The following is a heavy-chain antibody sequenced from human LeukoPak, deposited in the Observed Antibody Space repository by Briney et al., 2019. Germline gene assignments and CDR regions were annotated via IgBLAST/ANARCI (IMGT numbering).Heavy chain of an antibody. CDR1: GYTFTSYY. J-gene: IGHJ4*02. V-gene: IGHV1-46*03. CDR3: ARGGTELQWLVSPAGYYFDY. D-gene: IGHD6-19*01. Sequence: ASVKVSCKASGYTFTSYYMHWVRQAPGQGLEWMGIINPSGGSTSYAQKFQGRVIMTRDTSTSTVYMELSSLRSEDTAVYYCARGGTELQWLVSPAGYYFDYWGQGTLVTVSS. CDR2: INPSGGST.